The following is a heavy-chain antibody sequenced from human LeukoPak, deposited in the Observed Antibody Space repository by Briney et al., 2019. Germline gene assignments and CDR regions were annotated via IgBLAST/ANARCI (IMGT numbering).Heavy chain of an antibody. D-gene: IGHD3-10*01. V-gene: IGHV3-15*01. CDR3: TAVQFARPMSLDY. CDR2: IKSNSDGGTT. J-gene: IGHJ4*02. Sequence: PGGSLRLFCGASGFSFSGAWMSCVRQAPGKGLEWVGRIKSNSDGGTTDSAAPVKGRFTISRDDSKNTLFLQMNRLRTEDTAVYYCTAVQFARPMSLDYWGQGALVTVSS. CDR1: GFSFSGAW.